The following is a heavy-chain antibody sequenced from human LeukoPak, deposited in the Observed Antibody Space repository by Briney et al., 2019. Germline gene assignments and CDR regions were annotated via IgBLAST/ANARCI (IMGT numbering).Heavy chain of an antibody. J-gene: IGHJ4*02. CDR2: INQDGRKK. CDR3: ATTLGGYYGSDSYYPFDY. D-gene: IGHD3-10*01. Sequence: GGSLRLSCAASGFTFSSYAMSWVRQAPGKGLERVANINQDGRKKYYVDSVKGRFTISRDNAKSSLYLQMDSLRAEDTAVYYCATTLGGYYGSDSYYPFDYWGQGTLVTVSS. V-gene: IGHV3-7*01. CDR1: GFTFSSYA.